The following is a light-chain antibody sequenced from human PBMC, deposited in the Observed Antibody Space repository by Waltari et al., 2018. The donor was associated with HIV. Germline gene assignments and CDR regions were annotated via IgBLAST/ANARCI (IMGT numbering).Light chain of an antibody. CDR2: DVS. CDR1: SSDVGGYNY. Sequence: QSALTQPASVSGSPGQSIPISCTGTSSDVGGYNYVPWYQQHPGKAPKLMIYDVSNRPSGISNRFSGSKSGNTASLTISGLQAEDEADYYCSSYRTSNTVIFGGGTKLTVL. J-gene: IGLJ2*01. V-gene: IGLV2-14*03. CDR3: SSYRTSNTVI.